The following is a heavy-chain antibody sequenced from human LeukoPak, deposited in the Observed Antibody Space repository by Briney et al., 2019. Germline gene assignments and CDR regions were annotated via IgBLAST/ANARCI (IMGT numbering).Heavy chain of an antibody. Sequence: SQTLSLTCAISGDSVSSNSAAWNWIRQSPSRGLEWLGRTYYRSKWYNDYAVSVKSRITINPDTSKNQFSLQLNSVTPEDTAVYYCAREEGQFGEYLYYYYMDVWGKGTTVTVSS. CDR2: TYYRSKWYN. CDR1: GDSVSSNSAA. CDR3: AREEGQFGEYLYYYYMDV. J-gene: IGHJ6*03. V-gene: IGHV6-1*01. D-gene: IGHD3-10*01.